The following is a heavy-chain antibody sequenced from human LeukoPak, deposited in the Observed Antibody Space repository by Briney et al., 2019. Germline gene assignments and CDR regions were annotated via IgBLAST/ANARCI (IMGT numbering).Heavy chain of an antibody. CDR3: ARGGSTIVVVPASNLPSDY. D-gene: IGHD2-2*01. Sequence: ASVKVSCKASEYTFIDYYMHWVRQAPGQGLEWMGWINPNSGATNYAQKFQGRVTMTRDTSISTAYMELGRLKSDDTAVYYCARGGSTIVVVPASNLPSDYWGQGTLVTVSS. CDR1: EYTFIDYY. CDR2: INPNSGAT. V-gene: IGHV1-2*02. J-gene: IGHJ4*02.